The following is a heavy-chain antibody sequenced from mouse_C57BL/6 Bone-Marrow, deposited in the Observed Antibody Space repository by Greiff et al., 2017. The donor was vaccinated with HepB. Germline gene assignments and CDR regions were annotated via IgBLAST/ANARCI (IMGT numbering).Heavy chain of an antibody. J-gene: IGHJ1*03. Sequence: QVQLQQPGAELVKPGASVKMSCKASGYTFTSYWITWVKQRPGQGLEWIGDIYPGSGSTNYNEKFKSKATLTVDTSSSTAYMQLSSLTSEDSAVYYCARRRVYDYDSYWYFDVWGTGTTVTVSS. V-gene: IGHV1-55*01. CDR3: ARRRVYDYDSYWYFDV. D-gene: IGHD2-4*01. CDR2: IYPGSGST. CDR1: GYTFTSYW.